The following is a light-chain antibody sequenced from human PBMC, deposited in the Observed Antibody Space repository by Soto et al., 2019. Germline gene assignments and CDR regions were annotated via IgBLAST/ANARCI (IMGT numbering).Light chain of an antibody. CDR2: GAS. Sequence: EIVLTQSPGTLSLSPGARATLSCRASQSVSSSYLAWYQQKPGQAPRLLISGASTRATGITDRFSGSGSGTEFTLTINSLQSEDFAVYYCQQYNYWPGTFGQGTKVDIK. CDR1: QSVSSSY. V-gene: IGKV3-15*01. J-gene: IGKJ1*01. CDR3: QQYNYWPGT.